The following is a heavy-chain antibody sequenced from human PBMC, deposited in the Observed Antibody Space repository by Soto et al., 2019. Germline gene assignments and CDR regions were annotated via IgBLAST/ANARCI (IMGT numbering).Heavy chain of an antibody. J-gene: IGHJ4*02. CDR2: INPKSGGT. CDR3: ARGGTFAYDTSGYSVY. D-gene: IGHD3-22*01. Sequence: ASVKVSCKTSGYTFSAYYMHWVRQAPGQGLEWMGWINPKSGGTLYAQKFQGRVTMTRDTSISTAYMELSRLRSDGTAVYYCARGGTFAYDTSGYSVYWGQGTLVTVSS. V-gene: IGHV1-2*02. CDR1: GYTFSAYY.